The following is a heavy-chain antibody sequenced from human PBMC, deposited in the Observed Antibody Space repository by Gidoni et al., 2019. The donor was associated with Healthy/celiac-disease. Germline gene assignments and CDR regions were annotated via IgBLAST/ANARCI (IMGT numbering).Heavy chain of an antibody. D-gene: IGHD1-26*01. V-gene: IGHV3-21*01. Sequence: EVQLVESGGGLVKPGGSLRLSCAASGFTFSSYSMNWVRQAPGKELEWVSSISSSSSYIYYADSVKGRFTISRDNAKNSLYLQMNSLRAEDTAVYYCARATREPSPRPVDYWGQGTLVTVSS. J-gene: IGHJ4*02. CDR2: ISSSSSYI. CDR3: ARATREPSPRPVDY. CDR1: GFTFSSYS.